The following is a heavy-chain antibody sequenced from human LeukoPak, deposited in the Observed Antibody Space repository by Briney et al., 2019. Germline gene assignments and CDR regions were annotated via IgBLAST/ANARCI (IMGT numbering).Heavy chain of an antibody. Sequence: SQTLSLTCTVSGGSISSGSYYWSWIRQPAGKGLEWIGRIYTSGSTNYNPSLKSRVTISVDTSKSQFSLKLSSVTAADTAVYYCARGIRYSSSSRTYSWFDPWGQGTLVTVSS. CDR3: ARGIRYSSSSRTYSWFDP. CDR2: IYTSGST. D-gene: IGHD6-13*01. J-gene: IGHJ5*02. V-gene: IGHV4-61*02. CDR1: GGSISSGSYY.